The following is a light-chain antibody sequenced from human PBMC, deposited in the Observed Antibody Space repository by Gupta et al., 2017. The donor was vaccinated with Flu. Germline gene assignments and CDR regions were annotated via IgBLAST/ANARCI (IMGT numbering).Light chain of an antibody. Sequence: PLSVSPGETATLSCRASRSVSSKLAWYQQKPGQAPRLLIYGASTRATGIPARFSGSGSGTEFTLTISSRQSEDFAVYYCQQYNDWPLYTFGQGTKLEIK. CDR3: QQYNDWPLYT. CDR2: GAS. V-gene: IGKV3-15*01. J-gene: IGKJ2*01. CDR1: RSVSSK.